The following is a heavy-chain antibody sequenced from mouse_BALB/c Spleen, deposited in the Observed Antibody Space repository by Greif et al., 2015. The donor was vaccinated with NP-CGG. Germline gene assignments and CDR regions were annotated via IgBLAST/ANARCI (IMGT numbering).Heavy chain of an antibody. CDR3: ARRTGTEAMDY. CDR2: IYPGSGNT. Sequence: QVQLKQSGPELVKPGASVKISCKASGYTFTDYYINWVKQKPGQGLEWIGWIYPGSGNTKYNEKFKGKATLTVDTSSSTAYMQHSSLTSEDTAVYFCARRTGTEAMDYWGQGTSVTVSS. CDR1: GYTFTDYY. J-gene: IGHJ4*01. V-gene: IGHV1-84*02. D-gene: IGHD4-1*01.